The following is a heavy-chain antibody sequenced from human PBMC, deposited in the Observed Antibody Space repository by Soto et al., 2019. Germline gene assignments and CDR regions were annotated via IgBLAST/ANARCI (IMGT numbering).Heavy chain of an antibody. D-gene: IGHD3-10*01. Sequence: QVQLVQSGAEVKKPGASVKVSCKASGYTFTSYDINWVRXATGQGLEWMGWMNPNSGNTGYAQKFQGRVTMTRNTXIXTXXXXXXXLXXEDTAVYYCXRGWYYGSGSPFDPWGQGTLVTVSS. CDR2: MNPNSGNT. CDR3: XRGWYYGSGSPFDP. J-gene: IGHJ5*02. CDR1: GYTFTSYD. V-gene: IGHV1-8*01.